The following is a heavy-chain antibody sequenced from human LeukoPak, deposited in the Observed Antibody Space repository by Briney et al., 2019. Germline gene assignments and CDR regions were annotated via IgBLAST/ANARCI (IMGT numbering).Heavy chain of an antibody. CDR3: ARDQGTYGFQY. J-gene: IGHJ1*01. CDR2: IKQDGSEK. CDR1: GFTFSNFW. Sequence: GGSLRLSCAASGFTFSNFWMSWVRQAPGKGLEWVANIKQDGSEKYYVDSVKGRFTISRDNAKNSLYLQMNSLRAGDTALYYCARDQGTYGFQYWGQGTLATVSS. D-gene: IGHD3-10*01. V-gene: IGHV3-7*04.